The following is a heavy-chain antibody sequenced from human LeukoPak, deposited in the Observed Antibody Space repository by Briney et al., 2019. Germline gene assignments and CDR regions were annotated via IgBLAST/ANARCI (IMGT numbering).Heavy chain of an antibody. D-gene: IGHD5-24*01. Sequence: GGSLRLSCAASGFTFSSYAITWVRQAPGKGLEWVSAVSSNGAKTYYADSVKGRFTISRDNAKNSLYLQMNSLRAEDTAIYYCTRVGYIDEGIDYWGQGTLVTVSS. CDR3: TRVGYIDEGIDY. J-gene: IGHJ4*02. V-gene: IGHV3-23*01. CDR1: GFTFSSYA. CDR2: VSSNGAKT.